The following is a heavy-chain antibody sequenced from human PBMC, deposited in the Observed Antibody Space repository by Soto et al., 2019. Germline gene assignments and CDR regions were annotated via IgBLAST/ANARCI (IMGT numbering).Heavy chain of an antibody. V-gene: IGHV4-30-4*08. CDR3: ARPRGYYDSSGPFDY. CDR1: GGSISSPNFY. Sequence: PSETLSLTCTVSGGSISSPNFYWSWIRQHPGKGLEWIGHIYYNGTTNYNPTLKSRVTISVDTSKNQFSLKLTSVTAADTAVYHCARPRGYYDSSGPFDYWGQGTLVTVSS. J-gene: IGHJ4*02. D-gene: IGHD3-22*01. CDR2: IYYNGTT.